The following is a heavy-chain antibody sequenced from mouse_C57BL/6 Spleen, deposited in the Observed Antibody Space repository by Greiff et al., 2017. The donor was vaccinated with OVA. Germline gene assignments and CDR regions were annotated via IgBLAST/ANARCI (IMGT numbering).Heavy chain of an antibody. Sequence: QVQLKQPGAELVKPGASVKLSCKASGYTFTSYWMQWVKQRPGQGLEWIGEIDPSDSYTNYNQKFKGKATLTVDTSSSTAYMQLSSLTSEYSAVYYCARSGLRSFKPSWFAYWGQGTLVTVSA. D-gene: IGHD1-1*01. CDR1: GYTFTSYW. CDR3: ARSGLRSFKPSWFAY. CDR2: IDPSDSYT. V-gene: IGHV1-50*01. J-gene: IGHJ3*01.